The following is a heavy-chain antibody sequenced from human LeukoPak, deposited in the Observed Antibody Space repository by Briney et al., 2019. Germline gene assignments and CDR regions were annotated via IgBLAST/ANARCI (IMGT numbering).Heavy chain of an antibody. CDR2: INPNSGGT. CDR1: GYTFTGYY. D-gene: IGHD2-2*01. CDR3: ARAVSSTSCFDY. J-gene: IGHJ4*02. V-gene: IGHV1-2*04. Sequence: ASVKVSCKASGYTFTGYYMHWVRQAPGQGLEWMGWINPNSGGTNYAQKFQGWVTMTRDTSISTAYMELSRLRSDDKAVYYCARAVSSTSCFDYWGQGTLVTVSS.